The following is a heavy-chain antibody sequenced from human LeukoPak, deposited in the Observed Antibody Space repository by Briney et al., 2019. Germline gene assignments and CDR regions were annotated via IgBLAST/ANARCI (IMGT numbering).Heavy chain of an antibody. V-gene: IGHV1-46*01. J-gene: IGHJ4*01. D-gene: IGHD2-8*02. CDR3: ARGGHLRYDDTGVDY. Sequence: ASVKVSCKASGYIFTNYFMHWVRQAPGQRLEWMGLINPSGSRTNYAQKFQGRGTMTRDTSTSTVYMDLSSLRSDDTAVYYCARGGHLRYDDTGVDYWGHGTLVTVSS. CDR1: GYIFTNYF. CDR2: INPSGSRT.